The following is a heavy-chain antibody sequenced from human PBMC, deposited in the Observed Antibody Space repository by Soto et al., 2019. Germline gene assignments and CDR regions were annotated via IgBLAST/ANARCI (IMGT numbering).Heavy chain of an antibody. CDR1: GFTFSDYY. Sequence: GSLRLSCAASGFTFSDYYMSWIRQAPGKGLEWVSYISSSGSTIYYADSVKGRFTISRDNAKNSLYLQMNSLRAEDTAVYYCAREGRTYSSSSSYWYFDLWGRGTLVTVSS. CDR2: ISSSGSTI. J-gene: IGHJ2*01. D-gene: IGHD6-6*01. V-gene: IGHV3-11*01. CDR3: AREGRTYSSSSSYWYFDL.